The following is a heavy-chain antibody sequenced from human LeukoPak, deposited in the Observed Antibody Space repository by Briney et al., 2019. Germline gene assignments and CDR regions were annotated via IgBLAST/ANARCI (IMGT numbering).Heavy chain of an antibody. V-gene: IGHV3-48*01. Sequence: GGSLRLSCAASGFTFSPYSMNWVRQAPGKGLEWVSYISSSSSTIYYADSVKGRFTISRDNAKNSLYLQMNSLRAEDTAVYYCANEQQLGSFDYWGQGTLVTVSS. CDR1: GFTFSPYS. CDR3: ANEQQLGSFDY. J-gene: IGHJ4*02. CDR2: ISSSSSTI. D-gene: IGHD6-13*01.